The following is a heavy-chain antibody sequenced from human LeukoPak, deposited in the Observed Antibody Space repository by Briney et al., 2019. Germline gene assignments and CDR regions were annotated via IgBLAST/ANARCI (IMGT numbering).Heavy chain of an antibody. D-gene: IGHD3-3*01. CDR3: ARAVSGLRFLEWLPRGFDY. Sequence: PSETLSLNCTVSGGSISSHYWSWIRQPPGKGLEWIGYIYYSGSANYNPSLKSRVTISVDTSKNQFPLKLNSVTAADTAVYYRARAVSGLRFLEWLPRGFDYWGQGTLVTVSS. V-gene: IGHV4-59*11. CDR1: GGSISSHY. J-gene: IGHJ4*02. CDR2: IYYSGSA.